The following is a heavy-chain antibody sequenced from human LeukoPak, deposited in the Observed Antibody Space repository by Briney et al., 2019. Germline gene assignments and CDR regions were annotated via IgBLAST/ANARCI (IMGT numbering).Heavy chain of an antibody. J-gene: IGHJ3*02. D-gene: IGHD6-19*01. CDR2: INHSGST. Sequence: SETLTLTCAVYGGSFSGYYWSWIRQPPGKGLEWIGEINHSGSTNYNPSLKSRVTISVDTSKNQFSLKLSSVTAADTAVYYWRKVAGAGNDAFDIWGQGTMVTVSS. V-gene: IGHV4-34*01. CDR1: GGSFSGYY. CDR3: RKVAGAGNDAFDI.